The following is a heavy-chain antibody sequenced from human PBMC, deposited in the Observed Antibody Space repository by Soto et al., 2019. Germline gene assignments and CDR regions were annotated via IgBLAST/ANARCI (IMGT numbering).Heavy chain of an antibody. CDR3: AREELSWRYYDSSGYFDY. CDR1: GYTFTSYG. D-gene: IGHD3-22*01. J-gene: IGHJ4*02. CDR2: ISAYNGNT. V-gene: IGHV1-18*01. Sequence: ASVKVSCKASGYTFTSYGISWVRQAPGQGLEWMGWISAYNGNTNYAQKLQGRVTMTTDTSTSTAYMELRSLRSDDTAVYYCAREELSWRYYDSSGYFDYWGQGTLVTVSS.